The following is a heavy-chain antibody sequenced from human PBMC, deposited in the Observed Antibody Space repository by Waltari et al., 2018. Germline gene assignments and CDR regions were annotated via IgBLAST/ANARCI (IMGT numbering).Heavy chain of an antibody. Sequence: QVQLVQSGAEVKKPGASVKVSCKASGYTFTGYYMHWVRQAPGQGLEWMGWINPNGGGTNNAQKFQGRVTMTRDTSISTAYMELSRLRSDDTAVYYCARDRSSSWYLGFYYGMDVWGQGTTVTVSS. V-gene: IGHV1-2*02. CDR1: GYTFTGYY. CDR3: ARDRSSSWYLGFYYGMDV. CDR2: INPNGGGT. D-gene: IGHD6-13*01. J-gene: IGHJ6*02.